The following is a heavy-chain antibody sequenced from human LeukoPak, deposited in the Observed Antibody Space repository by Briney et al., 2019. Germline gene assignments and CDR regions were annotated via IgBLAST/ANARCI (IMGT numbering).Heavy chain of an antibody. V-gene: IGHV4-34*01. Sequence: SETLSLTCAVYGGSFSGYYWSWIRQPPGKGLEWIGEINHSGSTNYNPSLKSRVTISVDTSKNQFSLKLSSVTAVDTAVYYCARGRSTGTTPKPFDYWGQGTLVTVSS. CDR3: ARGRSTGTTPKPFDY. CDR1: GGSFSGYY. CDR2: INHSGST. D-gene: IGHD1-7*01. J-gene: IGHJ4*02.